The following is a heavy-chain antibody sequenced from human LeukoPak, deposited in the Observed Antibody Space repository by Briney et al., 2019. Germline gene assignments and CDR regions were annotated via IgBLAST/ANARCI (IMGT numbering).Heavy chain of an antibody. CDR2: INPNSGGT. V-gene: IGHV1-2*02. CDR1: GYTFTSYD. Sequence: ASVKVSCKASGYTFTSYDINWVRQATGQGLEWMGWINPNSGGTNYAQKFQGRVTMTRDTSISTAYMELSRLRSDDTAVYYCAGDQEYYDSSGYYYHFDYWGQGTLVTVSS. D-gene: IGHD3-22*01. J-gene: IGHJ4*02. CDR3: AGDQEYYDSSGYYYHFDY.